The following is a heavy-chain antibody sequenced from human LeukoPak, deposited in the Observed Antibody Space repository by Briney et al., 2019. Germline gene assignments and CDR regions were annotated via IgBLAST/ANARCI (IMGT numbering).Heavy chain of an antibody. CDR2: IYYSGST. D-gene: IGHD3-3*01. CDR3: ARGYGNDFWSGYSYYFDY. J-gene: IGHJ4*02. V-gene: IGHV4-31*03. Sequence: PSQTLSLTCTVSGGSISSGGYYWSWIRQHPGTGLEWIGYIYYSGSTYYNPSLKSRVTISVDTSKNQFSLKLSSVTAADTAVYYCARGYGNDFWSGYSYYFDYWGQGTLVTVSS. CDR1: GGSISSGGYY.